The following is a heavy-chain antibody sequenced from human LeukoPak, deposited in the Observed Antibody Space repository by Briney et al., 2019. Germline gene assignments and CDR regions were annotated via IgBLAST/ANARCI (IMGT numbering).Heavy chain of an antibody. Sequence: GGSLRLSCAASGFTFSSYSMNWVRQAPGKGLEWVSSISSSSSYIYYADSVKGRFTISRDNAKNSLYLQMNSLRAEDTAVYYCARDADIVVVVAAVLDDYGMDVWGQGTTVTVSS. CDR2: ISSSSSYI. D-gene: IGHD2-15*01. J-gene: IGHJ6*02. CDR3: ARDADIVVVVAAVLDDYGMDV. V-gene: IGHV3-21*01. CDR1: GFTFSSYS.